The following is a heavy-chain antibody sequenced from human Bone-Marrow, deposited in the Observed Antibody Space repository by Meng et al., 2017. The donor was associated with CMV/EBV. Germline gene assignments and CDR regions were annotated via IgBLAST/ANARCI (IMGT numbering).Heavy chain of an antibody. V-gene: IGHV3-30*02. CDR1: GFTVSSNY. CDR2: IRYDGSNK. D-gene: IGHD6-13*01. Sequence: GESLKISCAASGFTVSSNYMSWVRQAPGKGLEWVAFIRYDGSNKYYADSVKGRFTISRDNSKNTLYLQMNSLRAEDTAVYYCAKEGAGGKQQLVRNSPLDYWGQGTLVTVSS. CDR3: AKEGAGGKQQLVRNSPLDY. J-gene: IGHJ4*02.